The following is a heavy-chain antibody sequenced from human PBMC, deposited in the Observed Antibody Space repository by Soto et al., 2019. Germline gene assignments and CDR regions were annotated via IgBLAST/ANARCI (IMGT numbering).Heavy chain of an antibody. CDR1: GGTFSSYA. D-gene: IGHD3-22*01. CDR3: ARLEPEYYYDSSGYEKYYFDY. V-gene: IGHV1-69*12. J-gene: IGHJ4*02. Sequence: QVQLVQSGAEVKKPGSSVKVSCKASGGTFSSYAISWVRQAPGQGLEWMGGIIPIFGTANYAQKFQGRVTITASESSSTAYMELSSLRSEDTAVYYCARLEPEYYYDSSGYEKYYFDYWGQGTLVTVSS. CDR2: IIPIFGTA.